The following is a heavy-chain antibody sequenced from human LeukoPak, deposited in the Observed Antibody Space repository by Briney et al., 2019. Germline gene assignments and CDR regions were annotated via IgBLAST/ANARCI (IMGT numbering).Heavy chain of an antibody. V-gene: IGHV3-30*04. J-gene: IGHJ6*03. CDR2: ISYDGSNK. CDR1: GFTFSSYA. Sequence: GSLRLSCAASGFTFSSYAMHWVRQAPGKGLEWVAVISYDGSNKYYADSVKGRFTISRDNSKNTLYLQMNSLRAEDTAVYYCTRERRDYYYYYMDVWGKGTTVTVSS. CDR3: TRERRDYYYYYMDV.